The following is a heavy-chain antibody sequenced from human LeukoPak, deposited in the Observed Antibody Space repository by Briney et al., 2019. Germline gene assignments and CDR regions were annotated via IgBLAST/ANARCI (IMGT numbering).Heavy chain of an antibody. Sequence: AASVKVSCTASGYTFTSYDINWVRQATGQGLEWMGWMNPNSGNTGYAQKFQGRVTMTRNTSISTAYMELSSLRSEDTAVYYCARSYYDSSGYYYGWWFDPWGQGTLVTVSS. V-gene: IGHV1-8*01. CDR3: ARSYYDSSGYYYGWWFDP. D-gene: IGHD3-22*01. CDR1: GYTFTSYD. J-gene: IGHJ5*02. CDR2: MNPNSGNT.